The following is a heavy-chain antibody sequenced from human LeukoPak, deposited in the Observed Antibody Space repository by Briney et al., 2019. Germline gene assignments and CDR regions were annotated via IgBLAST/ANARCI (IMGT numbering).Heavy chain of an antibody. CDR1: GGSISSGGYS. J-gene: IGHJ4*02. V-gene: IGHV4-30-4*07. Sequence: SQTLSLTCAVSGGSISSGGYSWSWIRQPPGKGLEYIGYIYYSGSTDYNPSLKSRVTISVDTSKNRFSLNLSSVTAADTAVYYCARHSGRLGPFVYWGQGTLVTVSS. D-gene: IGHD5-12*01. CDR2: IYYSGST. CDR3: ARHSGRLGPFVY.